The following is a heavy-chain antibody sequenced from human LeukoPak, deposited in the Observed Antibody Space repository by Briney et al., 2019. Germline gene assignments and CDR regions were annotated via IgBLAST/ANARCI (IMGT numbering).Heavy chain of an antibody. CDR2: IYYSGST. CDR1: GGSISSYY. Sequence: SETLSLTYTVSGGSISSYYWSWIRQPPGKGLEWIGYIYYSGSTNYNPSLKSRVTISVDTSKNQFSLKLSSVTAADTAVYYCARTWYYGSGSYYNLYYYYGMDVWGQGTTVTVSS. V-gene: IGHV4-59*08. D-gene: IGHD3-10*01. J-gene: IGHJ6*02. CDR3: ARTWYYGSGSYYNLYYYYGMDV.